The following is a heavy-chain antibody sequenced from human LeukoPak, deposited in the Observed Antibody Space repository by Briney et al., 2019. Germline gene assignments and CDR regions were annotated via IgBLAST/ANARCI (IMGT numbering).Heavy chain of an antibody. D-gene: IGHD2-15*01. J-gene: IGHJ4*02. Sequence: ASVKVSCKASGYTFTGYYMHWVRQAPGQGLEWMGWINPNSGGTNYAQKFQGRVTMTRDTSINTAYMELSRVRSDDTAVYYCARDGYCSGDSCYSSVFGYWGQGTLVIVSS. CDR2: INPNSGGT. V-gene: IGHV1-2*02. CDR1: GYTFTGYY. CDR3: ARDGYCSGDSCYSSVFGY.